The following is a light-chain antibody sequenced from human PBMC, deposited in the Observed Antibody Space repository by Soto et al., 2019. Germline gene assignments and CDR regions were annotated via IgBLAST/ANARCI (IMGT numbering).Light chain of an antibody. Sequence: EIVMTQSPATLSVSPGERATLSCRASQSFRSNLAWYQQKPGQAPRLLIYGASIRATGIPARFSGSGSGTEFTLTISSLQSEEFAVYYCQQYNNWPPLTFGGGTKVEIK. CDR2: GAS. J-gene: IGKJ4*01. CDR1: QSFRSN. CDR3: QQYNNWPPLT. V-gene: IGKV3D-15*01.